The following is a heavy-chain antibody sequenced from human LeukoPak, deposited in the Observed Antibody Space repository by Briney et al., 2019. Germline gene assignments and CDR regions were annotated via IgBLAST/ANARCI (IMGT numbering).Heavy chain of an antibody. V-gene: IGHV1-2*02. Sequence: ASVKVSCKASGYTFTDSYIHWVRQAPGQGLEWIGWINPNGGETIYAQKLQGSVTMTRDTSINTAYMELNRLRSDDTAVYFCARTRGHHATMAYFDYWGQGTLVTVSS. J-gene: IGHJ4*02. CDR1: GYTFTDSY. CDR2: INPNGGET. CDR3: ARTRGHHATMAYFDY. D-gene: IGHD3-10*01.